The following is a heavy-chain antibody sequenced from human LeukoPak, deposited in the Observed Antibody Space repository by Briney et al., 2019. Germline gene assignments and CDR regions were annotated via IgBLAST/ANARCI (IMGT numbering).Heavy chain of an antibody. D-gene: IGHD3-3*01. CDR2: ISGSGGST. CDR1: GFTFSSCA. V-gene: IGHV3-23*01. J-gene: IGHJ5*02. CDR3: AKGATGYDFWSGYYNWLDP. Sequence: PGGSLRLSCAASGFTFSSCAMSWVRQAPGKGLEWVSAISGSGGSTYYADSVKGRFTLSRDNSKNTLYLQMNSLRAEDTAVYYCAKGATGYDFWSGYYNWLDPWGQGTLVTVSS.